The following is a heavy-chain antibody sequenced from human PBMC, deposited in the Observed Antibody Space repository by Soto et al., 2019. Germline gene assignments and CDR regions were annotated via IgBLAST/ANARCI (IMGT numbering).Heavy chain of an antibody. CDR1: GDSINTNYW. Sequence: QAQLQESGPGLVKPSGTLSLTCTVSGDSINTNYWWTWIRQTPGKGLEWMGEIFHSGSTKYNPTLNSRLIMSVGKSSNHFSLELKSRTGADMAVYYCALDDVTVWSAWVQVTLVTVSS. D-gene: IGHD2-8*02. CDR3: ALDDVTVWSA. J-gene: IGHJ5*02. V-gene: IGHV4-4*02. CDR2: IFHSGST.